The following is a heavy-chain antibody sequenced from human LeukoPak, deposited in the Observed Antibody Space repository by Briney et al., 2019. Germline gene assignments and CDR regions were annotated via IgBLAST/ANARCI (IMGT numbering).Heavy chain of an antibody. CDR3: ARGGYCSSTGCYGGYGMDV. Sequence: ASVKVSCKASGYTFTSYGISWVRQAPGQGLEWMGWISAYNGNTNYAQKLQGRVTMTTDTSTSTAYMGLRSLRSDDTAVYYCARGGYCSSTGCYGGYGMDVWGQGTTVTVSS. CDR2: ISAYNGNT. CDR1: GYTFTSYG. D-gene: IGHD2-2*01. J-gene: IGHJ6*02. V-gene: IGHV1-18*01.